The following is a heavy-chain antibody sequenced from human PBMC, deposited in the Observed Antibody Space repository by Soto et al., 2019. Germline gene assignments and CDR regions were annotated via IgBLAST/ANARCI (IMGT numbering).Heavy chain of an antibody. J-gene: IGHJ2*01. CDR3: ASAYCSGGSCYSYWYFDL. D-gene: IGHD2-15*01. CDR2: IIPILGIA. CDR1: GGTFSSYT. V-gene: IGHV1-69*02. Sequence: QVQLVQSGAEVKKPGSSVKVSCKASGGTFSSYTISWVRQAPGQGLEWMGRIIPILGIANYAQKFQGRVTITVDKSTSTAYMELSSLRSEDTAVYYCASAYCSGGSCYSYWYFDLWGRGTLVTVSS.